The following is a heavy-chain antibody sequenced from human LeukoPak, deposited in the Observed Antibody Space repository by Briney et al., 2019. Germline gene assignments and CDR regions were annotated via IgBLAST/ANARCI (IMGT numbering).Heavy chain of an antibody. Sequence: SETLSLTCAVYGGSFSGYYWSWIRQPPGKGLEWLGEINHSGSTNYNPSLKSRVTISVDTSKNQFSLKLSSVTAADTAVYYCASSTPYYDILTGYYNWGQGTLVTVSS. J-gene: IGHJ4*02. V-gene: IGHV4-34*01. CDR1: GGSFSGYY. D-gene: IGHD3-9*01. CDR3: ASSTPYYDILTGYYN. CDR2: INHSGST.